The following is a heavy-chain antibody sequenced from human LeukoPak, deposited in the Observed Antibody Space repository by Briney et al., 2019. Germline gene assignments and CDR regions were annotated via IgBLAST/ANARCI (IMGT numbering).Heavy chain of an antibody. D-gene: IGHD2-2*01. CDR2: IIPIFGTE. Sequence: GASVKVSCKASGGTFSSYAISWVRQAPGQGLEWMGGIIPIFGTENYAQKFKGRVTITADESTSTAYMELSSLRSEDTAVYYCARTDIVVVPAATPYYYYMDVWGKGTTVTVSS. CDR1: GGTFSSYA. V-gene: IGHV1-69*13. CDR3: ARTDIVVVPAATPYYYYMDV. J-gene: IGHJ6*03.